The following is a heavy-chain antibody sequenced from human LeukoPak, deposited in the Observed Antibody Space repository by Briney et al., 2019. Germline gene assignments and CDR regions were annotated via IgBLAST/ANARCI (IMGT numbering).Heavy chain of an antibody. J-gene: IGHJ4*02. CDR2: IYYRGGT. CDR3: ARGRLIETPAIYYFES. V-gene: IGHV4-59*08. CDR1: GGPSGDYY. D-gene: IGHD2-21*02. Sequence: PSETLSLTCTVSGGPSGDYYWSWIRQPPGKGLEWIGYIYYRGGTNYNPSLEIRVPISADPTKSYFSLQQPSVTPADTAVYYCARGRLIETPAIYYFESWGQGTLVTVSS.